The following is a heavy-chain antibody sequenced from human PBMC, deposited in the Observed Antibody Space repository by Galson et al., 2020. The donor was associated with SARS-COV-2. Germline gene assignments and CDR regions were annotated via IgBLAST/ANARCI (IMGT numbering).Heavy chain of an antibody. J-gene: IGHJ6*02. CDR1: GYTFTSYY. D-gene: IGHD3-16*02. CDR3: AREDRDYDYVWGSYRSDYGMDV. CDR2: INPSGGST. V-gene: IGHV1-46*01. Sequence: ASVKVSCKASGYTFTSYYMHWVRHAPGQGLEWMGIINPSGGSTSYAQKFQGRVTMTRDTSTSTVYMELSSLRSEDTAVYYCAREDRDYDYVWGSYRSDYGMDVWGQGTTVTVSS.